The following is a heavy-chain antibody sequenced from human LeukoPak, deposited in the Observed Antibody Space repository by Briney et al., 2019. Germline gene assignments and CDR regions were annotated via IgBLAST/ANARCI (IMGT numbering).Heavy chain of an antibody. CDR1: GYTFGRYD. D-gene: IGHD3-10*01. J-gene: IGHJ5*02. CDR3: ARVVRGLGWFDP. CDR2: MNPNTGNT. V-gene: IGHV1-8*01. Sequence: GASVKVSCKASGYTFGRYDINWARQATGQGLEWVGWMNPNTGNTFYAQKFQGRVTMTRNTSISTAYMELSSLRSDDTAVYYCARVVRGLGWFDPWGQGTLVTVSS.